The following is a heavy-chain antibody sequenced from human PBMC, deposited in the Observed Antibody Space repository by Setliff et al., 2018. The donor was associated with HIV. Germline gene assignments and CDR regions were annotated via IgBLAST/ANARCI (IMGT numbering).Heavy chain of an antibody. Sequence: PGESLKISCKGSEYSFTNNWIGWVRQMPGKGLEWMGIIYPGDSDIRYSPSFQGQVSISADRSITTAYLQWSSLKASDTAIYYCTRRRRAPGTEDLEAHWGQGTLVTVSS. D-gene: IGHD3-3*01. CDR1: EYSFTNNW. CDR2: IYPGDSDI. CDR3: TRRRRAPGTEDLEAH. V-gene: IGHV5-51*01. J-gene: IGHJ4*02.